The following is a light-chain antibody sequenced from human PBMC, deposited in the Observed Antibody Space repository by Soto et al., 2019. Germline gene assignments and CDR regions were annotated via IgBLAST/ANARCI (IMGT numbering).Light chain of an antibody. CDR3: CSYAGSYTHYV. Sequence: QSALTQPRSVSGSPGQSITLACTGTSSDVGGYNYVSWYRQHPGKAPKLMIYDVSKRPSGVPDRFSGSKSGNTASLTISGLQAEYEADYYCCSYAGSYTHYVFGTGTKVTVL. J-gene: IGLJ1*01. V-gene: IGLV2-11*01. CDR2: DVS. CDR1: SSDVGGYNY.